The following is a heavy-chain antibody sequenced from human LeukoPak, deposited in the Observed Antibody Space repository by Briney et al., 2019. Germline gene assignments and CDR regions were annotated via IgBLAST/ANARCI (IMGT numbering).Heavy chain of an antibody. J-gene: IGHJ4*02. CDR3: ARVAPYSGSYEYYFDY. V-gene: IGHV3-21*01. CDR1: GFTFSSYS. Sequence: PGGTLRLSCAASGFTFSSYSMNWVRQAPGKGLEWVSSISSSSSYIYYADSVKGRFTISRDNAKNSLYLQMNSLRAEDTAVYYCARVAPYSGSYEYYFDYWGQGTLVTVSS. CDR2: ISSSSSYI. D-gene: IGHD1-26*01.